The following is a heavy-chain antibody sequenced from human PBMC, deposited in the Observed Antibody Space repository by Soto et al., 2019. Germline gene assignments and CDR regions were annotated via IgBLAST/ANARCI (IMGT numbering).Heavy chain of an antibody. CDR1: GGSISSGGYY. Sequence: SETLSLTCAVSGGSISSGGYYWGWIRQPPGKGLEWIGNIFYSGTTYYNPSLKSRVTISVDTSKNQFSLKLSSVTAADTAVYFCARGVLYWGQGTLVTVPS. J-gene: IGHJ4*02. CDR3: ARGVLY. V-gene: IGHV4-31*02. D-gene: IGHD1-1*01. CDR2: IFYSGTT.